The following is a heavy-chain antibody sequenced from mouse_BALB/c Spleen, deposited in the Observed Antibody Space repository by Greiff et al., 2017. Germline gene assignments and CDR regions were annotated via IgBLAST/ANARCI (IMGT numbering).Heavy chain of an antibody. CDR2: IYPGNSDT. CDR3: TTIYYGNYRWFAY. D-gene: IGHD2-1*01. CDR1: GYTFTSYW. J-gene: IGHJ3*01. Sequence: EVQLQQSGTVLARPGASVKMSCKASGYTFTSYWMHWVKQRPGQGLEWIGAIYPGNSDTSYNQKFKGKAKLTADTSTSTAYMEISSLTNEDSEVYYCTTIYYGNYRWFAYWGQGTLVTVSA. V-gene: IGHV1-5*01.